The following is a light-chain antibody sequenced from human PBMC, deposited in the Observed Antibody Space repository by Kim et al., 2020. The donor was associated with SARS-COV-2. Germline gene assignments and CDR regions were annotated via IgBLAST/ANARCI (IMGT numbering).Light chain of an antibody. CDR1: SSDVGSYNL. CDR3: CSYAGSSAYVV. CDR2: EVS. Sequence: QSVLTQPASVSGSPGQSLTISCTGTSSDVGSYNLVSWYQQHPGKAPKLMIYEVSKRPSGVSTRFSGSKSGNTASLTISGLQAEDEADYYCCSYAGSSAYVVFGGGTQLTVL. J-gene: IGLJ2*01. V-gene: IGLV2-23*02.